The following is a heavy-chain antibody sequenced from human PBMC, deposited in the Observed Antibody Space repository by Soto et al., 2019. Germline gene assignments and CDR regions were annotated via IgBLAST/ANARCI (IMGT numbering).Heavy chain of an antibody. J-gene: IGHJ4*02. CDR1: GFTFSSYS. V-gene: IGHV3-21*01. CDR3: ARDLTTVTTRYFDY. D-gene: IGHD4-17*01. CDR2: ISSSSSYI. Sequence: EVQLVESGGGLVKPGGSLRLSCAASGFTFSSYSMNWVRQAPGKGLGWVSSISSSSSYIYYADSVKGRFTISRDNAKNSLYLQMNSLRAEDTAVYYCARDLTTVTTRYFDYWGQGTLVTVSS.